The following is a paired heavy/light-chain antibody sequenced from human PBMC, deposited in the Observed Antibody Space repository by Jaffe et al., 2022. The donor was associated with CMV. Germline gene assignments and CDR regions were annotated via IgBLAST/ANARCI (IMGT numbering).Light chain of an antibody. CDR3: QQYISYLT. CDR1: QSVGAW. Sequence: DIQMTQSPFTLSASVGDSVTITCRASQSVGAWLAWYQQKPGKAPNLLIYQASNLESGVPSRFSGSGSGTEFTLTISSLQPDDFATYYCQQYISYLTFGPGTKVDIK. J-gene: IGKJ3*01. V-gene: IGKV1-5*03. CDR2: QAS.
Heavy chain of an antibody. CDR1: GFTFSNYA. Sequence: EVQLLESGGGLVQPGGSLRLSCEASGFTFSNYAVSWVRQAPGKGLEWVSTISTSGGTTYYADSVKGRFTISRDNSKNTLFLQMNGLRAEDTAVYYCAKRGLWGSGSYYPLDSWGQGTLVTVSS. CDR3: AKRGLWGSGSYYPLDS. V-gene: IGHV3-23*01. J-gene: IGHJ4*02. CDR2: ISTSGGTT. D-gene: IGHD3-10*01.